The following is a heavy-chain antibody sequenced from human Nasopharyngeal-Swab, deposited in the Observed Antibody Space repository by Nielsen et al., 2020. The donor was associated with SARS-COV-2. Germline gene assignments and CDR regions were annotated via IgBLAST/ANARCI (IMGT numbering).Heavy chain of an antibody. CDR1: GYSFTSYW. Sequence: KVPCKGSGYSFTSYWIGWVRQMPGKGLEWMGIIYPGDSDTRYSPSFQGQVTISADKSISTAYLQWSSLKASDTAMYYCARGLRYFDWQTFFDYWGQGTLVTVSS. D-gene: IGHD3-9*01. V-gene: IGHV5-51*01. CDR3: ARGLRYFDWQTFFDY. CDR2: IYPGDSDT. J-gene: IGHJ4*02.